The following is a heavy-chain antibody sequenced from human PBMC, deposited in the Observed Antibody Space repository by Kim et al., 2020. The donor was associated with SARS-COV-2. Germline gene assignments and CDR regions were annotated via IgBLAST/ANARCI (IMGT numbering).Heavy chain of an antibody. J-gene: IGHJ4*02. CDR2: IYYSGST. CDR3: ASIYYGSGSYYNGGC. V-gene: IGHV4-39*01. D-gene: IGHD3-10*01. CDR1: GGSISSTSYY. Sequence: SETLSLTCSVSGGSISSTSYYWGWIRQPPGKGLEWLGTIYYSGSTYYKPSLKSRVSISVDTSKNQFSLTLSSVTAADTAVYYCASIYYGSGSYYNGGCWGQGTLVTVSS.